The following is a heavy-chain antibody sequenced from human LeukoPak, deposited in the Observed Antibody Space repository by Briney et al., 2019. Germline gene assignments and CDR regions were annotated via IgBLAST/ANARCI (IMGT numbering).Heavy chain of an antibody. CDR3: ARHRRGVAAADF. CDR2: IYYSGST. J-gene: IGHJ4*02. V-gene: IGHV4-59*08. CDR1: GDSISSSY. D-gene: IGHD6-13*01. Sequence: SETLSLTCTVSGDSISSSYWSWIRQPPGKGLEWIGDIYYSGSTNYNPSLKSRVTISVDTSQNQFSLKLTSVTAADTAVYYCARHRRGVAAADFWGQGTLVTVSS.